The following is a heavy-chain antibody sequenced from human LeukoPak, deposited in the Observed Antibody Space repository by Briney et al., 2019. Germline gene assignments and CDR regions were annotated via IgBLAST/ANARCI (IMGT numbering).Heavy chain of an antibody. CDR3: ARDRSMDSSGYYSY. CDR1: GGSFSGYY. Sequence: KPSETLSLTCAVYGGSFSGYYWSWIRQPPGKGLEWIGEINHSGSTNYNPSLKSRVTISVDTSKNQFSLKLSSVTAADTAVYYCARDRSMDSSGYYSYWGQGTLVTVSS. D-gene: IGHD3-22*01. V-gene: IGHV4-34*01. J-gene: IGHJ4*02. CDR2: INHSGST.